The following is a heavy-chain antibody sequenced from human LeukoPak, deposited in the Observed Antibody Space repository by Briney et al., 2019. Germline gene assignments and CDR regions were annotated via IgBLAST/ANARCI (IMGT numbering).Heavy chain of an antibody. J-gene: IGHJ4*02. CDR3: ARQDSSGYYLIGY. CDR1: GGTFSSYA. D-gene: IGHD3-22*01. Sequence: GSSVNVPCKASGGTFSSYALSCGRQAPGQGLEWIGGITPILGIANYAQALQGRVTITADKPTNTAYMELSSVGSEDRAVSYCARQDSSGYYLIGYWGRGTLVIVSS. CDR2: ITPILGIA. V-gene: IGHV1-69*04.